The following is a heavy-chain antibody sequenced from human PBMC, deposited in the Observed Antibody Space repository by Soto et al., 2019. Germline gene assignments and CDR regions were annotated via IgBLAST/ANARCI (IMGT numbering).Heavy chain of an antibody. CDR2: INAGNGNT. CDR1: GGTFSSYA. V-gene: IGHV1-3*01. Sequence: GASVKVSCKASGGTFSSYAISWVRQAPGQGLEWMGWINAGNGNTKYSQKFQGRVTITRDTSASTAYMELSSLRSEDTAVYYCARGGPPIDYWGQGTLVTVSS. J-gene: IGHJ4*02. D-gene: IGHD3-10*01. CDR3: ARGGPPIDY.